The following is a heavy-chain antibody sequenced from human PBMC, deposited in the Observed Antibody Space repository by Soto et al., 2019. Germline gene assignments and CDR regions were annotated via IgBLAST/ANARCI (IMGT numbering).Heavy chain of an antibody. V-gene: IGHV1-3*01. Sequence: GASVKVSCKASGYTFTSYAMHWVRQAPGQRLEWMGWINAGNGNTKYSQKFQGRVTITRDTSASTAYMELSSLRSEDTAVYYCARGRGLNYDSSGSKARDAFDIWGQGTMVTVSS. CDR2: INAGNGNT. CDR3: ARGRGLNYDSSGSKARDAFDI. CDR1: GYTFTSYA. J-gene: IGHJ3*02. D-gene: IGHD3-22*01.